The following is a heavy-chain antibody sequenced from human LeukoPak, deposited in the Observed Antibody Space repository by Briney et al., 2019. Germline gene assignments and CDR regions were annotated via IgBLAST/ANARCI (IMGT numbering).Heavy chain of an antibody. CDR3: AKGNRASSWYYFDY. Sequence: GGSLRLSCAASGFTFSSYAMSWVRQAPGKGLEWVSDISGSGGSTYYADSVKGRFTISRDNSKNTLYLQMNSLRAEDTAVYYCAKGNRASSWYYFDYWGQGTLVTVSS. D-gene: IGHD6-13*01. CDR2: ISGSGGST. V-gene: IGHV3-23*01. CDR1: GFTFSSYA. J-gene: IGHJ4*02.